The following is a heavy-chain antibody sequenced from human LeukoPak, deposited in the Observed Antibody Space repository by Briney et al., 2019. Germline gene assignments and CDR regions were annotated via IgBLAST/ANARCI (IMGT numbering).Heavy chain of an antibody. V-gene: IGHV4-4*07. CDR1: GRSLSSYY. D-gene: IGHD4-17*01. CDR3: ARSRYPYGDYGY. CDR2: IYTSGST. J-gene: IGHJ4*02. Sequence: SETLSLTCSVSGRSLSSYYWSWLRQPAGKGLEWIGRIYTSGSTNYNPPLKSRVTMSVNTSKNQFSLKLSSVTAADTAVYYCARSRYPYGDYGYWGQGTLVTVSS.